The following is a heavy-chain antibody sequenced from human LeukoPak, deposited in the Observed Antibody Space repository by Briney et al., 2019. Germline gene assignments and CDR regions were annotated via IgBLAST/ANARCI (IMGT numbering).Heavy chain of an antibody. Sequence: PGGSLRLSCAASGFTFSDYYINWIRQAPGKGLEWVSYISTSISTIYYADSVKGRFTISRDNAKNSLYLQMNSLRAEDTAVYYCARRLTGGTTVFDHWGRGTLVTVSS. V-gene: IGHV3-11*04. CDR1: GFTFSDYY. J-gene: IGHJ4*02. CDR3: ARRLTGGTTVFDH. CDR2: ISTSISTI. D-gene: IGHD1-1*01.